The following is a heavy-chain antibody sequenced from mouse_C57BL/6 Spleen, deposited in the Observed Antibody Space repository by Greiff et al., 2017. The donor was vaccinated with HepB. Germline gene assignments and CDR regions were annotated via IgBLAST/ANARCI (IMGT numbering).Heavy chain of an antibody. J-gene: IGHJ4*01. V-gene: IGHV1-19*01. CDR3: ARWGTGKGYYAMDY. D-gene: IGHD4-1*01. Sequence: VQLQQSGPVLVKPGASVKMSCKASGYTFTDYYMNWVKQSHGKSLEWIGVINPYNGGTSYNQKFKGKATLTVDKSSSTAYMELNSLTSEDSAVYYCARWGTGKGYYAMDYWGQGTSVTVSS. CDR2: INPYNGGT. CDR1: GYTFTDYY.